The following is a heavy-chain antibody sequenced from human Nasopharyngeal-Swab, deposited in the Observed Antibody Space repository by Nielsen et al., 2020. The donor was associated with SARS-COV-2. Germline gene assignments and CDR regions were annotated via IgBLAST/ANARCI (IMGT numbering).Heavy chain of an antibody. CDR3: ATGGPITGTINWFDP. Sequence: ASVKVSCKVSGYTLTELSMHWVRQAPGKGLEWMGGFDPEDGETIYAQKFQGRVTMTEDTSTDTAYMELSSLRSEDTAVYYCATGGPITGTINWFDPWGREPWSPSPQ. J-gene: IGHJ5*02. CDR2: FDPEDGET. CDR1: GYTLTELS. D-gene: IGHD1-7*01. V-gene: IGHV1-24*01.